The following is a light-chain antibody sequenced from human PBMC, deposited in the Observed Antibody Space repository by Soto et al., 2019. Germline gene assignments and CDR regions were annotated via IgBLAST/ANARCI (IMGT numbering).Light chain of an antibody. CDR3: SSYTSSTTPI. Sequence: QSVLTQPASVSASPGQSIAISCTGTSSDVGGYNYVSWYQQHPGRAPKLIIYEVSNRPSGVSDRFSGSKSGNTASLTISGLQPEDEADYYCSSYTSSTTPIYGGGTKLTVL. V-gene: IGLV2-14*01. J-gene: IGLJ2*01. CDR1: SSDVGGYNY. CDR2: EVS.